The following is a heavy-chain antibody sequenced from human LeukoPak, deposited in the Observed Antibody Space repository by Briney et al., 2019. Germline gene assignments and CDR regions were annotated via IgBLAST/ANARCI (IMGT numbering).Heavy chain of an antibody. CDR1: GFTFSSYS. V-gene: IGHV3-21*01. CDR2: ISSSSSYV. Sequence: GGSLRLSCAASGFTFSSYSMNWVRQAPGKGLEWVSSISSSSSYVYYADSVKGRFTISRDNAKNSLYLQMNSLRAEDTAVYYCARDRGYYDSSGYLTWGQGTLVTVSS. D-gene: IGHD3-22*01. CDR3: ARDRGYYDSSGYLT. J-gene: IGHJ5*02.